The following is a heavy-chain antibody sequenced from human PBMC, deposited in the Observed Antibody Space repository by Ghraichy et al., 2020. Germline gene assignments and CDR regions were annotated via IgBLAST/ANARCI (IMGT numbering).Heavy chain of an antibody. CDR2: INHSGST. D-gene: IGHD4-23*01. Sequence: SETLSLTCAVYGGSFSGYYWSWIRQPPGKGLEWIGEINHSGSTNYNPSLKSRVTISVDTSKNQFSLKLSSVTAADTAVYYCARKDYGGNPLLLRYFDLWGRGTLVTVSS. CDR1: GGSFSGYY. J-gene: IGHJ2*01. CDR3: ARKDYGGNPLLLRYFDL. V-gene: IGHV4-34*01.